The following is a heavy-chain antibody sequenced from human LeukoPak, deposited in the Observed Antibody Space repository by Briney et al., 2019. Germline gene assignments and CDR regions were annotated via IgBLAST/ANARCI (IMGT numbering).Heavy chain of an antibody. D-gene: IGHD2-15*01. J-gene: IGHJ6*03. CDR3: AKNADRGAYCRGGSCYPYYYYYMDV. CDR1: GFTFDDYA. Sequence: PGGSLRLSCAASGFTFDDYAMHWVRQAPGKGLEWVSGISWNSGSIGYADSVKGRFTISRDNAKNSLYLQMNSLTVEDTAIYYCAKNADRGAYCRGGSCYPYYYYYMDVWGTGTTVTISS. V-gene: IGHV3-9*01. CDR2: ISWNSGSI.